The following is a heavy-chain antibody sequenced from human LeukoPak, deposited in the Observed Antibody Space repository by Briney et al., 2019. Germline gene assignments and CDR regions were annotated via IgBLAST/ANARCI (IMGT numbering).Heavy chain of an antibody. CDR3: TTQAYYGDYEY. CDR1: GFTFSNAW. D-gene: IGHD4-17*01. V-gene: IGHV3-15*05. Sequence: GGSLRLSCAASGFTFSNAWMSWVRQAPGKGLEWVGRFRSKTDGGTIDYAAPVKGRFTISRDDSRNTLYLQMNSLKTEDTAVYYCTTQAYYGDYEYWGQGTLVTVSS. J-gene: IGHJ4*02. CDR2: FRSKTDGGTI.